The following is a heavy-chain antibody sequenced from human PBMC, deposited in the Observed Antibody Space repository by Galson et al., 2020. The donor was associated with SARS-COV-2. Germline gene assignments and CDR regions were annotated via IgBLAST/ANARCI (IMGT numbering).Heavy chain of an antibody. CDR1: GGSISGHY. CDR2: VHYSGTT. D-gene: IGHD3-22*01. Sequence: ASETLSLTCTVSGGSISGHYWSWMRQPPGKGLEYIGYVHYSGTTNYNPSLKSRVTMSVDTSKNQFSLKVKSVTAADTAIYYCARGYYDSRGYSNCFDPWGQGTLVTVSS. V-gene: IGHV4-59*11. J-gene: IGHJ5*02. CDR3: ARGYYDSRGYSNCFDP.